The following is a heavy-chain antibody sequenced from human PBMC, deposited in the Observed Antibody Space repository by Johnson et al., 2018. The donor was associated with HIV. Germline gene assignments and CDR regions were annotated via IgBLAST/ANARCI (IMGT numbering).Heavy chain of an antibody. CDR2: IRWNGGIT. CDR3: AKERDSGSYFDAFDA. Sequence: VQLVESVGGVVRPGGSLRLSCAASGFIFDQYGMSWVRQVPGKGLEWVSGIRWNGGITGYADSVKGRFTISRDNAKNSLYLQMSSLRAEDTAVYYCAKERDSGSYFDAFDAWGQGTMVTVSS. CDR1: GFIFDQYG. J-gene: IGHJ3*01. D-gene: IGHD1-26*01. V-gene: IGHV3-20*04.